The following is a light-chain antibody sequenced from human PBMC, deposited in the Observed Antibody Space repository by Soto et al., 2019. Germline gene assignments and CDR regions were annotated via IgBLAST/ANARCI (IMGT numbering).Light chain of an antibody. CDR2: DNN. V-gene: IGLV1-51*01. CDR1: FSNIGKNY. CDR3: GTWDTSLSAAV. J-gene: IGLJ2*01. Sequence: QSVLTQPPSVSAAPGQKVTISCSGSFSNIGKNYVSWYQRLPGTAPKLLIYDNNERSSGIPDRFSGSKPGTSATLGIAGLQTGDEADYYCGTWDTSLSAAVFGGGTKLTVL.